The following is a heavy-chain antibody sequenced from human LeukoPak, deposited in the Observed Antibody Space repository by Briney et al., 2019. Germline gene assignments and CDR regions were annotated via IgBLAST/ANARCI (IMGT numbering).Heavy chain of an antibody. CDR1: GGSIISHY. J-gene: IGHJ4*02. Sequence: SETLSLTCNVSGGSIISHYWSWIRQPPGKGLEWIGYIYYSVNTNYNPPLKSRVTISIDTSKNQFSLKLSSVTAADTAVYYCARHGLYDRSGYDTFDYWGQGTLVTVPS. V-gene: IGHV4-59*08. CDR3: ARHGLYDRSGYDTFDY. CDR2: IYYSVNT. D-gene: IGHD3-22*01.